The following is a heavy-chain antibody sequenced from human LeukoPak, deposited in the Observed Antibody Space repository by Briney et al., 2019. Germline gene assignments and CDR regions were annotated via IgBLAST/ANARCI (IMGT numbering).Heavy chain of an antibody. V-gene: IGHV4-38-2*02. Sequence: SETLSLTCAVSGGSISSGYYWGWIRQPPGKGLEWIGSIYHSGSTYYNPSLKSRVTISVDTSKNQFSLKLSSVTAADTAVYYCAREPYSSSSGGYYYYYYMDVWGKGTTVTVSS. CDR3: AREPYSSSSGGYYYYYYMDV. J-gene: IGHJ6*03. CDR1: GGSISSGYY. D-gene: IGHD6-6*01. CDR2: IYHSGST.